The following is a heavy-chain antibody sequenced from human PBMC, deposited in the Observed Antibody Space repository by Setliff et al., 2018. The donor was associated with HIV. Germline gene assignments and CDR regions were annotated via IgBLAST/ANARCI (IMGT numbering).Heavy chain of an antibody. CDR2: INPSGGNT. CDR3: ARASRYSSETGAFDV. D-gene: IGHD5-18*01. CDR1: GYTFTNYY. J-gene: IGHJ3*01. Sequence: ASVKVSCKTSGYTFTNYYIHWVRQAPGQGLEWMAIINPSGGNTRYAQKFQGRVSVTGDTTTSTVYMELSSLRSEDTAVYYCARASRYSSETGAFDVWGQGTMGTVS. V-gene: IGHV1-46*01.